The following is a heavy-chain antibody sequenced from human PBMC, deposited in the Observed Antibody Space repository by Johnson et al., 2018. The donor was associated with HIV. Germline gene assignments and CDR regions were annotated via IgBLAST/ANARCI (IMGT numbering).Heavy chain of an antibody. CDR3: ARWGRGSIVLVVYARSDAFDI. V-gene: IGHV3-33*05. D-gene: IGHD2-8*02. Sequence: QVQLVESGGGVVQPGRSLRLSCAASGFTFSSYGMHWVRQAPCKGLEWVAVISYDGSNKYYADSVKGRFTISRDNSKNSLYLQMNSLRAEDTAVYYCARWGRGSIVLVVYARSDAFDIWGQGTMVTVSS. CDR2: ISYDGSNK. J-gene: IGHJ3*02. CDR1: GFTFSSYG.